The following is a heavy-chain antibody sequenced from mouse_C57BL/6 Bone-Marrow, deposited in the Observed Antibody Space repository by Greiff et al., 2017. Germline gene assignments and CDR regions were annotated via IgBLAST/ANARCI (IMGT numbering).Heavy chain of an antibody. J-gene: IGHJ3*01. V-gene: IGHV1-53*01. D-gene: IGHD2-2*01. CDR1: GYTFTSYR. Sequence: QVQLQQPGTELVKPGASVKLSCKASGYTFTSYRMHWVKQRPGQGLEWIGNINPSHGGTNYNEQFKSKDTLTVDKHYRPAYMQRGSLTSEDSAVFYCAREWASMVTTGFADWGQGTLVTVSA. CDR3: AREWASMVTTGFAD. CDR2: INPSHGGT.